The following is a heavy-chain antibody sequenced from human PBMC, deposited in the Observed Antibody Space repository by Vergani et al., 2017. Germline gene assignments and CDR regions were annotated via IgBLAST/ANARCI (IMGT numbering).Heavy chain of an antibody. CDR2: IIPIFGTA. CDR1: GGTFSSYA. V-gene: IGHV1-69*01. CDR3: ATYPPLPITFGGVLGVYYGMDV. D-gene: IGHD3-16*01. J-gene: IGHJ6*02. Sequence: QVQLVQSGAEVKKPGSSVKVSCKASGGTFSSYAISWVRQAPGQGLEWMGGIIPIFGTANYAQKFQGRVTITADESTSTAYMELSSLRSEDTAVYYCATYPPLPITFGGVLGVYYGMDVWGQGTTVTVSS.